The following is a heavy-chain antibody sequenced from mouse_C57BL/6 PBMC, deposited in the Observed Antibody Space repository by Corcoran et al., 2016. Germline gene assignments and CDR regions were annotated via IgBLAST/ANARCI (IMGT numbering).Heavy chain of an antibody. CDR1: GYTFTDYY. CDR3: ARDGYGFAY. Sequence: EVQLQQSGPVLVKPGASVKMSCKASGYTFTDYYMNWVKQSHGKSLEWIGVINPYNGGTSYNQKFKGKATLTVDKSSSTAYMELNSLTSEDSAVYHCARDGYGFAYWGQGTLVTVSA. CDR2: INPYNGGT. J-gene: IGHJ3*01. V-gene: IGHV1-19*01. D-gene: IGHD2-2*01.